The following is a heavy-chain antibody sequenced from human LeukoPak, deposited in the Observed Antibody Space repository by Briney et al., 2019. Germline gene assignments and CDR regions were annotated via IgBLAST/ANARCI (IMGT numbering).Heavy chain of an antibody. CDR1: GGSFGGYY. CDR2: INHSGST. J-gene: IGHJ4*02. CDR3: ARVRNGWSIAARPGSYFDY. V-gene: IGHV4-34*01. D-gene: IGHD6-6*01. Sequence: PSETLSLTCAVYGGSFGGYYWSWIRQPPGKGLEWIGEINHSGSTNHNPSLKSRVTISVDTSKNQFSLKLSSVTAADTAVYYCARVRNGWSIAARPGSYFDYWGQGTLVTVSS.